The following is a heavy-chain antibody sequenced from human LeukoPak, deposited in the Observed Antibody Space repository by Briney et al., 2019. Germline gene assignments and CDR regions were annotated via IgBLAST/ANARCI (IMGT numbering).Heavy chain of an antibody. D-gene: IGHD6-19*01. V-gene: IGHV3-66*01. J-gene: IGHJ4*02. CDR3: AMYSSAWYAVY. CDR2: IHPGGTI. CDR1: GFTFSSYE. Sequence: PGESLRLSCAASGFTFSSYEMNWVRQAPGKGLEWVSVIHPGGTIYYADSVKGTFTISRDNSKNTLYLEMNTLRVEDTAVYYCAMYSSAWYAVYWGQGTLVTVSS.